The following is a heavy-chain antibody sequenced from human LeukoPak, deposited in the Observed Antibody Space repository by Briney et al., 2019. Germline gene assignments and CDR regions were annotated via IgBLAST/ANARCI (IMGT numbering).Heavy chain of an antibody. V-gene: IGHV1-18*01. J-gene: IGHJ4*02. D-gene: IGHD1-26*01. Sequence: PGGSLRLSCAASGYTFTSYGISWVRQAPGQGLEWMGWISAYNGNTNYAQKLQGRVTMTTDTSTSTAYMELRSLRSDDTAVYYCARDSEDVVTATPVDYWGQGTLVTVSS. CDR1: GYTFTSYG. CDR3: ARDSEDVVTATPVDY. CDR2: ISAYNGNT.